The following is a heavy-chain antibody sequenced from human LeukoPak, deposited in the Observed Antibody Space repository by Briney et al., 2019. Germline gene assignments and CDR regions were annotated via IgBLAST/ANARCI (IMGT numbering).Heavy chain of an antibody. V-gene: IGHV4-61*02. D-gene: IGHD6-13*01. CDR2: IYTSGST. CDR3: ARDRDSNPFDY. CDR1: GGSISSGSYY. J-gene: IGHJ4*02. Sequence: PSQTLSLTCTVSGGSISSGSYYWSWIRQPAGKGLEWIGRIYTSGSTNYNPSLKSRVTISVDTSKNQFSLKLSSVTAADTAVYYCARDRDSNPFDYWGQGTLVTVSS.